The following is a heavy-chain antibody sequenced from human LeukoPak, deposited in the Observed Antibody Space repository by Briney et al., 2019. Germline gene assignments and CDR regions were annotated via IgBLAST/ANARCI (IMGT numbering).Heavy chain of an antibody. CDR1: GLTFSSYW. V-gene: IGHV3-7*01. CDR2: IKQDGSEK. D-gene: IGHD6-6*01. Sequence: GGSLRLSCAASGLTFSSYWMSWVRQAPGKGLEWVSNIKQDGSEKFYVESVKGRFTISRDNAKNSLYLQMNSLRAEDTAVYYCARDYYVLWSSSSSSYFDYWGQGTLVTVSS. CDR3: ARDYYVLWSSSSSSYFDY. J-gene: IGHJ4*02.